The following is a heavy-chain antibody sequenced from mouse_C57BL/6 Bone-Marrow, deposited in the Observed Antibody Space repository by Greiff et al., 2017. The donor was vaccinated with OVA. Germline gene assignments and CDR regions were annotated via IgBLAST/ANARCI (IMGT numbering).Heavy chain of an antibody. Sequence: EVKLEESGGGLVQPGGSLKLSCAASGFTFSDYYMYWVRQTPEKRLEWVAYISNGGGSTYYPDTVKGRFTISRDNAKNTLYLQMSRLKSEDTAMYYCARHEGDSLDYWGQGTTLTVSS. CDR3: ARHEGDSLDY. J-gene: IGHJ2*01. V-gene: IGHV5-12*01. CDR1: GFTFSDYY. CDR2: ISNGGGST. D-gene: IGHD3-3*01.